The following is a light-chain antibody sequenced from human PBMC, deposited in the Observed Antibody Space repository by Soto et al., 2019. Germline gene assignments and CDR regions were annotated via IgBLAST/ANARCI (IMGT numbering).Light chain of an antibody. J-gene: IGKJ1*01. V-gene: IGKV3-15*01. Sequence: EIVMTQSPATLSLSPGERATLSCRASQSVSSNLAWYQQKPGQAPRLLIYDGSTRATSIPARFSGSGSGTEFTLTISSLQSEDFAVYYCQQFNNWPRTFGQGTKVEIK. CDR1: QSVSSN. CDR3: QQFNNWPRT. CDR2: DGS.